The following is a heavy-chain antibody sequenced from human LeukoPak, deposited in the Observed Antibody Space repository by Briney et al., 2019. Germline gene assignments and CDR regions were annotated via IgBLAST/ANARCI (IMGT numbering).Heavy chain of an antibody. CDR2: ISSSGSTI. CDR1: GGSFSGYY. D-gene: IGHD2-2*01. CDR3: ARAGGSTT. V-gene: IGHV3-11*01. J-gene: IGHJ4*02. Sequence: LFLTCAVYGGSFSGYYWSWIRQAPGKGLEWVSYISSSGSTIYYADSVKGRFTISRDNAKNSLYLQMNSLRAEDTAVYYCARAGGSTTWGQGTLVTVSS.